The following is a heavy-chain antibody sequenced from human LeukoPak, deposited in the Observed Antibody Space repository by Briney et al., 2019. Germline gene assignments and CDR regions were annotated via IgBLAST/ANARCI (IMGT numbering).Heavy chain of an antibody. CDR1: GGSFSGYY. CDR2: INHSGST. Sequence: PETLSLTCAVYGGSFSGYYWSWIRQPPGKGLEWIGEINHSGSTNYNPSLKSRVTISVDTSKNQFSLKLSSVTAADTAVYYCARDRGYCSGGSCYRYYYYGMDVWGQGTTVTVSS. J-gene: IGHJ6*02. D-gene: IGHD2-15*01. V-gene: IGHV4-34*01. CDR3: ARDRGYCSGGSCYRYYYYGMDV.